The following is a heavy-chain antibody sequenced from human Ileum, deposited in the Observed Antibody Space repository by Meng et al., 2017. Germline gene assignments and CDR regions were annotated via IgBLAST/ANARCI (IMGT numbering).Heavy chain of an antibody. D-gene: IGHD2-15*01. CDR1: GFTFSSFW. Sequence: GESLKISCAASGFTFSSFWVTWVRQAPGKGLEWVANIKQDGSERYYVDSVKGRFTISRDNAKNSLFLQMNSLRVEDTAIYYCARGYCSGGSCYGGGFDFWGQGSLVTVSS. V-gene: IGHV3-7*01. J-gene: IGHJ4*02. CDR3: ARGYCSGGSCYGGGFDF. CDR2: IKQDGSER.